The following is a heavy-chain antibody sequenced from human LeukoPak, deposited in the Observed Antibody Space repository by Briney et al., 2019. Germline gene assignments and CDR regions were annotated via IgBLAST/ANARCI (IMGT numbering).Heavy chain of an antibody. Sequence: GGSLRLSCAASGFTFSSYGMHWVRQAPGKGLEWVAVISYDGSNKYYADSVKGRFTISRDNSKNTLYLQMNSLRAEDTAVCYCAKDSGLWLVPGAFDIWGQGAMVTVSS. CDR2: ISYDGSNK. CDR3: AKDSGLWLVPGAFDI. CDR1: GFTFSSYG. D-gene: IGHD6-19*01. J-gene: IGHJ3*02. V-gene: IGHV3-30*18.